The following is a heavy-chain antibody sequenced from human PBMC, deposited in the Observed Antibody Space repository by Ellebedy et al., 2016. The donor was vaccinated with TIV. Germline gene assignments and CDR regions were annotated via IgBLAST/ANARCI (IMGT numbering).Heavy chain of an antibody. J-gene: IGHJ4*02. Sequence: GESLKISXAASGFTFDDYTMHWVRQAPGKGLEWIAFISGPSNIIHYADSVKGRFTISRDNAKNSLYLQMNSLRDDDTAVYYCSRDADGHLDSWGQGTLVTVSS. CDR3: SRDADGHLDS. CDR1: GFTFDDYT. V-gene: IGHV3-48*02. CDR2: ISGPSNII.